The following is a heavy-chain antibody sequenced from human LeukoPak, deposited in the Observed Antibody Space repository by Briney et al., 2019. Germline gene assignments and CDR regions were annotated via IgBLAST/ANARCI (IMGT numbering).Heavy chain of an antibody. CDR2: INPNSGST. V-gene: IGHV1-2*02. D-gene: IGHD1-1*01. J-gene: IGHJ4*02. Sequence: GASVKVSCKASGYTFTGYYMHWVRQAPGQGLEWMGWINPNSGSTNYAQKFQGRFTMIRDTSISTAYRELTRLRPDDTGVYYCARGDGWNDDKVDCWVERTLVTVSS. CDR1: GYTFTGYY. CDR3: ARGDGWNDDKVDC.